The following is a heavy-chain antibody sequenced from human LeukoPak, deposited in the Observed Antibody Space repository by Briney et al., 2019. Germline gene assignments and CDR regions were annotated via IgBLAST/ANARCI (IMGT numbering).Heavy chain of an antibody. Sequence: PSETLSLTSTVPRDSLSIYYSSWIRQPPGKGLEMIWYIYVSGSTNINPSLESRVPISVNTSKNQFSLELSYVTAADTAVDYCARTPYILYCDYWGQGTLVTVSS. D-gene: IGHD2-15*01. CDR2: IYVSGST. CDR3: ARTPYILYCDY. V-gene: IGHV4-59*01. J-gene: IGHJ4*02. CDR1: RDSLSIYY.